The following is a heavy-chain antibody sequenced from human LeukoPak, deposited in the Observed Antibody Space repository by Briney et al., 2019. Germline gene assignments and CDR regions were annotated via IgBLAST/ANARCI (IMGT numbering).Heavy chain of an antibody. CDR2: INAGNGNT. D-gene: IGHD2-21*02. J-gene: IGHJ5*02. Sequence: ASVKVSCKASGYTFTSYAMHWVRQAPGQRLEWMGWINAGNGNTKYSQKFQGRVTITRDTSASTAYMELSSLRSEDTAVYYCARGEDQGYCGGDCYWNWFDPWGQGTLVTVSS. CDR3: ARGEDQGYCGGDCYWNWFDP. CDR1: GYTFTSYA. V-gene: IGHV1-3*01.